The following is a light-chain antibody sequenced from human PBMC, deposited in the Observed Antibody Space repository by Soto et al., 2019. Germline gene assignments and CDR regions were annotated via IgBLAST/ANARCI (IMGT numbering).Light chain of an antibody. CDR2: GAS. J-gene: IGKJ1*01. CDR1: QSVSSN. V-gene: IGKV3-15*01. CDR3: QQYKNWPWT. Sequence: IVMTQSPATLSVSPGERATLSCRASQSVSSNLAWYQQKPGQAPRLLIYGASTGATGITGRFSGSGSGTEFTLTISSLQSEDFAVYYCQQYKNWPWTFGQGTKVEIK.